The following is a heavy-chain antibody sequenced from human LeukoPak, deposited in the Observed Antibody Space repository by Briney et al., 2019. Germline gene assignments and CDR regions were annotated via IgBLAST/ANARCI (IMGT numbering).Heavy chain of an antibody. Sequence: GGSLRLSCAASGLTFSSYAMHWVRQAPGKGLEWVAVISYDGSNKYYADSVKGRFTISRDNSKNTLYLQMNSLRAEDTAVYYCARGQSYCSGGSCYPATHWGQGTLVTVSS. D-gene: IGHD2-15*01. CDR3: ARGQSYCSGGSCYPATH. CDR1: GLTFSSYA. CDR2: ISYDGSNK. V-gene: IGHV3-30*04. J-gene: IGHJ4*02.